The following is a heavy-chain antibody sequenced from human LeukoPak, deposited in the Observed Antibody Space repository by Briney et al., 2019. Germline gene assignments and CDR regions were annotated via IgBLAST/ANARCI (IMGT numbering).Heavy chain of an antibody. Sequence: SETLSLTCTVSGGSISSGGYYWSWIRQHPGKGLEWIGYIYYSGSTYYNPSLKSRVTISVDTSKNQFSLKLSSVTAADTAVYYCARDKSRPGYYDSGVYRYWGQETLVTVSS. CDR1: GGSISSGGYY. V-gene: IGHV4-31*03. D-gene: IGHD3-22*01. J-gene: IGHJ4*02. CDR2: IYYSGST. CDR3: ARDKSRPGYYDSGVYRY.